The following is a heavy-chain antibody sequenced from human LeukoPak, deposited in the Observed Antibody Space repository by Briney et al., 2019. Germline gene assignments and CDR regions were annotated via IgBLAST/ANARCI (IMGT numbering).Heavy chain of an antibody. CDR2: IIPILGIA. J-gene: IGHJ1*01. Sequence: SVTVSYKASGGTFISYAISWVRQAPGQGLEGMGRIIPILGIANYAQKFQGRVTITADKSTSTAYMELSSLRSEDTAVYYCARTPGDCSSTSCYEYFQHWGQGTLVTVSS. D-gene: IGHD2-2*01. CDR1: GGTFISYA. V-gene: IGHV1-69*04. CDR3: ARTPGDCSSTSCYEYFQH.